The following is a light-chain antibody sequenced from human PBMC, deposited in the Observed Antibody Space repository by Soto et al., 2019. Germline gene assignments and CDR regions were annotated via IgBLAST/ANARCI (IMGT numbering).Light chain of an antibody. Sequence: DIVMTQSPESLAVSLGERATINCKSSQSVLYDSNNKNYLAWYQQKPGQPPRLLIYWASTRESGVPDRFSGSGSGTDFTLTISSLQAEDVAVYYCQQYYSTLTFGGGTKVDIK. J-gene: IGKJ4*01. V-gene: IGKV4-1*01. CDR1: QSVLYDSNNKNY. CDR3: QQYYSTLT. CDR2: WAS.